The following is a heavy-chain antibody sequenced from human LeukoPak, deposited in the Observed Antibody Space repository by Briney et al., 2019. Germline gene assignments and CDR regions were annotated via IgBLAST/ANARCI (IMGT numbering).Heavy chain of an antibody. V-gene: IGHV3-7*02. CDR2: IKQDGSEK. Sequence: PGGSLRLSCAASGFTFSSYWMSWVRQAPGKGLEWVANIKQDGSEKYYVDSVEGRFTISRDNAKNSLYLQMNSLRAEDTAVYYCATSYGDYLFDYWGQGTLVTVSS. CDR3: ATSYGDYLFDY. D-gene: IGHD4-17*01. J-gene: IGHJ4*02. CDR1: GFTFSSYW.